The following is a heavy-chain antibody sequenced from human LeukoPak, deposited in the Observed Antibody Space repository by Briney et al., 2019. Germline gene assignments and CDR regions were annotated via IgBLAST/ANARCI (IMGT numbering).Heavy chain of an antibody. CDR2: INSDESST. D-gene: IGHD1-26*01. J-gene: IGHJ4*02. CDR3: AGGWGYFDY. V-gene: IGHV3-74*01. Sequence: GGSLRLSCAASGFTFSSYWMHWVRRSPGKGLVWVSRINSDESSTSYADSVKSRFTISRDTAKNTLSLQLNSLRPEDTAVYYCAGGWGYFDYWGQGTLVTVSS. CDR1: GFTFSSYW.